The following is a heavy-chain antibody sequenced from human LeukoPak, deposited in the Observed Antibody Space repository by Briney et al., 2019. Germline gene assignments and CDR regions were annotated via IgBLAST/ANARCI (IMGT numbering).Heavy chain of an antibody. CDR1: GGSISSSSYY. CDR3: ARAAAAAGGQYFDY. CDR2: IYTNADT. V-gene: IGHV4-61*02. Sequence: PSETLSLTCTVSGGSISSSSYYWSWIRQPAGQGLEWIGRIYTNADTKYNPSLKSRVTMSVDTSKNQLSLKVRSVTAADTAVYYCARAAAAAGGQYFDYWGQGTVVTVSS. J-gene: IGHJ4*02. D-gene: IGHD6-13*01.